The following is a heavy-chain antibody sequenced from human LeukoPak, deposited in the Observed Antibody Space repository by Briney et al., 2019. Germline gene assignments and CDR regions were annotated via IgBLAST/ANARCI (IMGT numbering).Heavy chain of an antibody. Sequence: SETLSLTCTVSGDSISSYYCSWIRQPPGKGLEWIGYIYYSGSTSYNPSLKSRVTISVDTSKNQFSLKLSSVTAADTAVYYCARTFRAQNWFDPWGQGTLVTVSS. CDR3: ARTFRAQNWFDP. D-gene: IGHD2/OR15-2a*01. J-gene: IGHJ5*02. V-gene: IGHV4-59*01. CDR2: IYYSGST. CDR1: GDSISSYY.